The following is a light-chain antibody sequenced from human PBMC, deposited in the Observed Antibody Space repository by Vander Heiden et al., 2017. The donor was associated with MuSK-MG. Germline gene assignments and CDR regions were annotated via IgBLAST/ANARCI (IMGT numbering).Light chain of an antibody. V-gene: IGKV1-33*01. Sequence: DIQMTQSPSSLSASVGDRITITCQASQDISNYLNWYQQKPGKAPKLLICDASNLETGVPSRFSGSGSGTDFTFTIRSLQPEDIATYYCQQYDNLASITFGQGTRLEIK. CDR3: QQYDNLASIT. J-gene: IGKJ5*01. CDR2: DAS. CDR1: QDISNY.